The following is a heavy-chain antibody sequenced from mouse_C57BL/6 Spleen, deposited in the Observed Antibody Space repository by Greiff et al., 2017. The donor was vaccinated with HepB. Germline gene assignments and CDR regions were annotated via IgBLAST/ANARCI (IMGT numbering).Heavy chain of an antibody. J-gene: IGHJ4*01. Sequence: QVQLQQSGAELVRPGTSVKVSCKASGYAFTNYLIEWVKQRPGQGLEWIGVINPGSGGTNYNEKFKGKATLTADKSSSTAYMQLSSLTSEDSAVYFCARRTTVVAKGAVDYWGQGTSVTVSS. V-gene: IGHV1-54*01. CDR2: INPGSGGT. CDR3: ARRTTVVAKGAVDY. D-gene: IGHD1-1*01. CDR1: GYAFTNYL.